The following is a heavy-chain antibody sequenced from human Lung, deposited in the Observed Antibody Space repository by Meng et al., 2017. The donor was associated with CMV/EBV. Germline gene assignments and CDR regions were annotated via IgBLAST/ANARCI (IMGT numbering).Heavy chain of an antibody. D-gene: IGHD5-18*01. CDR2: IKEDGSEK. CDR3: ARIPVDTTFFIQEFYFDS. Sequence: FSFRNYGMGWVRQAPGKGLEWVANIKEDGSEKYYVDSVKGRFTISRDDAKNSLYLQMSSLRVGDTAVYYCARIPVDTTFFIQEFYFDSWGLGTLVTVSS. CDR1: FSFRNYG. V-gene: IGHV3-7*01. J-gene: IGHJ4*02.